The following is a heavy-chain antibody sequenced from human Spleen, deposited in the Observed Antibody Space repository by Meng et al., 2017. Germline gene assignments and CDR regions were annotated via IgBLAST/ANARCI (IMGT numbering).Heavy chain of an antibody. Sequence: ASVKVSCKASGYIITGYYMHWVRQAPGLGLEWMGWINPNSGGTNYAQKFQGRVTMTRDMSISTAYMELSRLRSDDTAVYYCARGRMGLSDGDYEPFDYWGQGTLVTVSS. J-gene: IGHJ4*02. D-gene: IGHD4-17*01. CDR1: GYIITGYY. CDR2: INPNSGGT. CDR3: ARGRMGLSDGDYEPFDY. V-gene: IGHV1-2*02.